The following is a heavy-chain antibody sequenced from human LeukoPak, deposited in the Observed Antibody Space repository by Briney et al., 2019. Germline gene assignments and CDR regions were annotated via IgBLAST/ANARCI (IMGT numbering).Heavy chain of an antibody. Sequence: ASETLSLTCTVSGGSISSYYWSRIRQPAGKGLEWIGRIYTSGSTNYNPSLKSRVTMSVDTSKNQFSLKLSSVTAADTAVYYCARDRRGRDGYNYYYDYWGQGTLVTVSS. CDR2: IYTSGST. CDR3: ARDRRGRDGYNYYYDY. J-gene: IGHJ4*02. CDR1: GGSISSYY. V-gene: IGHV4-4*07. D-gene: IGHD5-24*01.